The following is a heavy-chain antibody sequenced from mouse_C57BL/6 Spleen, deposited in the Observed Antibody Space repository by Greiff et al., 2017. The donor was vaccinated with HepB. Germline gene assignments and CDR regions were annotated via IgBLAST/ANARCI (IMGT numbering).Heavy chain of an antibody. D-gene: IGHD2-3*01. CDR1: GYTFTDYY. CDR3: ARGTYDGYYWYFDV. Sequence: VQLVESGAELVRPGASVKLSCKASGYTFTDYYINWVKQRPGQGLEWIARIYPGSGNTYYNEKFKGKATLTAEKSSSTAYMQLSSLTSEDSAVYFCARGTYDGYYWYFDVWGTGTTVTVSS. V-gene: IGHV1-76*01. J-gene: IGHJ1*03. CDR2: IYPGSGNT.